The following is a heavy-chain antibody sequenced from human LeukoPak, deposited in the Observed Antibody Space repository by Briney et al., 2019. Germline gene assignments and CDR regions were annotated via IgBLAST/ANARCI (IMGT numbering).Heavy chain of an antibody. Sequence: ASGKVSCKTSGYTFADYYMHWVRQAPGQGLEWMGWINPDSGGTNYAQKFQGRVTMTRDTSISTAYMELSRLTSDDTAVFYCARGHHYFVSGSYYNFWGQGTLVTVSS. CDR3: ARGHHYFVSGSYYNF. D-gene: IGHD3-10*01. J-gene: IGHJ4*02. CDR1: GYTFADYY. V-gene: IGHV1-2*02. CDR2: INPDSGGT.